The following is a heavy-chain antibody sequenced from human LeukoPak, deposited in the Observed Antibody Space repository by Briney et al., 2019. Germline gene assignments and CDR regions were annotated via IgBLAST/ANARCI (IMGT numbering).Heavy chain of an antibody. CDR2: ISYDGSNK. CDR1: GFTFSSYA. V-gene: IGHV3-30*04. J-gene: IGHJ6*03. D-gene: IGHD3-22*01. CDR3: ARGIEVGSGYMDV. Sequence: GGSLRLSCAASGFTFSSYAMHWVRQAPGKGLEWVAVISYDGSNKYYADSVKGRFTISRDNSKNALYLQMNSLRAEDTAVYYCARGIEVGSGYMDVWGKGTTVTISS.